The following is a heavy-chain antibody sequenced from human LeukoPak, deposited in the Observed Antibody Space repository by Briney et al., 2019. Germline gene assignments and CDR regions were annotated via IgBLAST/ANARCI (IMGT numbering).Heavy chain of an antibody. CDR1: GYTFASYG. CDR2: ISAYNGNT. V-gene: IGHV1-18*01. D-gene: IGHD1-1*01. J-gene: IGHJ4*02. Sequence: GASVKVSCKASGYTFASYGINWVRQAPGQGLEWMGWISAYNGNTNFAQQLQGRVTMTTDTSTSTAYMELRSLRSDDTAVYYCARDSRLVTTTGQAHFDYWGQGILVTVSS. CDR3: ARDSRLVTTTGQAHFDY.